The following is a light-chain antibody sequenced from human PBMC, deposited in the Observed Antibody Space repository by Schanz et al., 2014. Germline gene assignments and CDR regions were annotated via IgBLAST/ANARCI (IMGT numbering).Light chain of an antibody. CDR2: ANN. Sequence: QSVLTQPPSVSAAPGQKVTISCSGNTSNIGSNFVSWYQHLPGTAPKLLILANNERPSGIPDRFSGSKSGTSATLDITGLQTGDEADYYCGTWDSGLNAGVFGGGTKLTVL. J-gene: IGLJ3*02. V-gene: IGLV1-51*01. CDR1: TSNIGSNF. CDR3: GTWDSGLNAGV.